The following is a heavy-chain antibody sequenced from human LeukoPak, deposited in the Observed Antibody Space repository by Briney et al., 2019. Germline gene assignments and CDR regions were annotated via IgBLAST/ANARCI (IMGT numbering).Heavy chain of an antibody. Sequence: GASVNVSCKASVYTFTGYYMHWVRQAPGQGLEWMGWINPNSGGTNYAQKFQGRATMTRDTSISTAYMELSRLRSDDTAVYYCARDAYDILTGYYIWFDPWGQGTLVTVSS. V-gene: IGHV1-2*02. CDR2: INPNSGGT. CDR3: ARDAYDILTGYYIWFDP. J-gene: IGHJ5*02. D-gene: IGHD3-9*01. CDR1: VYTFTGYY.